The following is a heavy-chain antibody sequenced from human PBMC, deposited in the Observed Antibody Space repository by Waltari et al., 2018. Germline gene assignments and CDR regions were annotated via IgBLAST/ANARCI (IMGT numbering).Heavy chain of an antibody. CDR3: GRESTTDWYVDH. D-gene: IGHD3-9*01. V-gene: IGHV3-74*01. J-gene: IGHJ4*02. Sequence: EVQMVESGGGLVQPGGSRRLDCAASGFPCSSDLMPWVRQGPGKGLVWVARINDDGSRTAYADSVKGRVTISRDNAKNILYLEMSSLTAEDTAVYYCGRESTTDWYVDHWGQGTLVTVSS. CDR2: INDDGSRT. CDR1: GFPCSSDL.